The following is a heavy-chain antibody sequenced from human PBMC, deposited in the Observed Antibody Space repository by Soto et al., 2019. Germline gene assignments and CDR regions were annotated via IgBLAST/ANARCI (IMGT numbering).Heavy chain of an antibody. V-gene: IGHV3-23*01. D-gene: IGHD3-22*01. Sequence: GGSLRLSCAASGFTFSNSGMSWVRQAPGERLEWVSAINSGGNTYYADSVKGRFTISRDNSKNTLYLQMNSLRAEDTAVYYCAKDSYYYDSSGYFSYFDYWGQGTLVTVSS. CDR2: INSGGNT. J-gene: IGHJ4*02. CDR1: GFTFSNSG. CDR3: AKDSYYYDSSGYFSYFDY.